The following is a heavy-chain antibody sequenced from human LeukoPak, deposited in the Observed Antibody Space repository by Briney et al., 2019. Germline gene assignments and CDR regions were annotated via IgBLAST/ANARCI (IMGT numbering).Heavy chain of an antibody. J-gene: IGHJ4*02. CDR3: AKDSLSVVTAIVSKTSQNYYFDY. V-gene: IGHV3-30*18. D-gene: IGHD2-21*02. Sequence: GGPLGPSGPPPGSTFRAIAWPGFPRPPGKGLGGGQVKSLEEGKNYYADSVKGRFTISRDNSKNTLYLQMNSLRAEDTAVYYCAKDSLSVVTAIVSKTSQNYYFDYWGQGTLVTVSS. CDR1: GSTFRAIA. CDR2: KSLEEGKN.